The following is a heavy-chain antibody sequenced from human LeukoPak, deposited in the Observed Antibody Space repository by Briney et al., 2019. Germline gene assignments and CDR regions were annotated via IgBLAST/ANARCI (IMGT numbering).Heavy chain of an antibody. Sequence: GGALRLSCAASGFTFSDYYMSWIRQVPGKGLGGVSYIGRSGTTIHYADSVKGRFTISWDNAKQSLYLQMNSLRAEDTAVYYCARSGKIYFDWLLDYWGQGTLVTVSS. CDR2: IGRSGTTI. J-gene: IGHJ4*02. V-gene: IGHV3-11*04. CDR1: GFTFSDYY. CDR3: ARSGKIYFDWLLDY. D-gene: IGHD3-9*01.